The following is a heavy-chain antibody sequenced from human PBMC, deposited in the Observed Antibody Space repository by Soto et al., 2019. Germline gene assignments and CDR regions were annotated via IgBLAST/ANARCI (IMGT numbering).Heavy chain of an antibody. D-gene: IGHD3-16*01. J-gene: IGHJ6*02. CDR3: AKWGDGLDV. CDR1: GAHFTARY. V-gene: IGHV4-59*11. CDR2: IYSTGAA. Sequence: PSETLSLTCTVSGAHFTARYWSFIRQTPRRGLEWIGYIYSTGAAKYAASLQSRVSLSVDVSERQVFLSLRSVTAADSGIYFCAKWGDGLDVWGQGTTVTVSS.